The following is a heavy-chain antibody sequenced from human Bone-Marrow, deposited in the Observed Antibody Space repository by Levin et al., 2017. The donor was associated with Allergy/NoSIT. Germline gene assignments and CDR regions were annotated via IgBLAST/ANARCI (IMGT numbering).Heavy chain of an antibody. D-gene: IGHD2-2*01. J-gene: IGHJ3*02. CDR2: IWGDGTNV. CDR1: GFTFSTYG. Sequence: GGSLRLSCAASGFTFSTYGMHWVRQAPGKGLEWVAVIWGDGTNVKYADSVKGRFTISRDNSKKTLYLQMNSLRAEDTAVYYCAREAPVVPTASDAFDILGQGTMVTVSS. CDR3: AREAPVVPTASDAFDI. V-gene: IGHV3-33*01.